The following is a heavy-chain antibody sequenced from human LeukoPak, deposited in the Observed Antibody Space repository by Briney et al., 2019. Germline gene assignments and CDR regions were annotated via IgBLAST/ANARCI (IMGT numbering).Heavy chain of an antibody. J-gene: IGHJ4*02. D-gene: IGHD1-26*01. V-gene: IGHV3-23*01. CDR2: ISGSGDNT. CDR3: AKDLTGYSIVGASDC. Sequence: GGSLRLSCAASGFSFSTHAMGWVRQAPGKGLEWVSVISGSGDNTYQADSVKGRFIISRDNSKNTLYLQMNSLRAEDTAVYYCAKDLTGYSIVGASDCWGQGTLVTVSS. CDR1: GFSFSTHA.